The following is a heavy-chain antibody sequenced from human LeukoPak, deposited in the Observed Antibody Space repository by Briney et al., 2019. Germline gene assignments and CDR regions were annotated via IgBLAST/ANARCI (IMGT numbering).Heavy chain of an antibody. J-gene: IGHJ5*02. Sequence: SETLSLTCTVSGGSINTGGYCWGWIRHHPEEGREWIGYIAYSGSTYYNPSLKSPVTISVSMSKNQYSLKLSSVTAADTAVYYCATYSGNLVGNWFDPWRQATLVTVSS. CDR3: ATYSGNLVGNWFDP. CDR1: GGSINTGGYC. V-gene: IGHV4-31*01. CDR2: IAYSGST. D-gene: IGHD1-26*01.